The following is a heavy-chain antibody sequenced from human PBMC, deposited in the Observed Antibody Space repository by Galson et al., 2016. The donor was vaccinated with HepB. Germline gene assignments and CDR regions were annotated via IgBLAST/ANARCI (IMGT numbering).Heavy chain of an antibody. CDR3: ARGTVPAGRGFLTFDP. CDR1: GGSLSDYY. Sequence: ETLSLTCAVYGGSLSDYYCNWIRQPPGGGLEWIGEINHRGDTTYNSSLKRRVTISVDTSKNQFSLKLSSVTAADTAVYYCARGTVPAGRGFLTFDPWGQGTLVTVSS. CDR2: INHRGDT. D-gene: IGHD2-2*01. V-gene: IGHV4-34*01. J-gene: IGHJ5*02.